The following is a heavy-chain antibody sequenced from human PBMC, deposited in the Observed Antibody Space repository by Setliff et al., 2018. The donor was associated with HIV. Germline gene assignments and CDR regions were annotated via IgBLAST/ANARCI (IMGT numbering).Heavy chain of an antibody. CDR3: ARDRAEADVGGGVRGPTYFCDY. J-gene: IGHJ4*02. V-gene: IGHV1-69*05. D-gene: IGHD3-16*01. CDR2: IIPVFGSA. Sequence: ASVKVSCKASGGTFSTSAISWVRQAPGRGLEWMGGIIPVFGSAHYAQKFQDRITITTDEATSSVFVELINLRPDDTAIYYCARDRAEADVGGGVRGPTYFCDYWGQGTLVTVSS. CDR1: GGTFSTSA.